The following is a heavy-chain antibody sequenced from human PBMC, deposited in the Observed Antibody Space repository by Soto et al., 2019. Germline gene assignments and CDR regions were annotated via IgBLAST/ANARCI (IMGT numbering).Heavy chain of an antibody. J-gene: IGHJ4*02. CDR3: ARMSGTYYVPDY. V-gene: IGHV4-31*03. CDR1: NASITSSGYY. CDR2: IYHSGST. Sequence: QVQLQESGPRLVEASQTLSLTCTVSNASITSSGYYWSWVRQPPGKRLEWIGYIYHSGSTFYSPSLQSRLTMSVDTSKNQFSLTLRSVTAADTAVYHCARMSGTYYVPDYWGQGTRVTVSS. D-gene: IGHD1-26*01.